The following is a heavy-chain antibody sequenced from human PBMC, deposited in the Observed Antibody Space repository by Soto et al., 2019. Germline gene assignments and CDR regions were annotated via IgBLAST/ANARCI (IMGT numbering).Heavy chain of an antibody. J-gene: IGHJ3*02. Sequence: PGESRKISCKGSGYSFTSYWISWVRQMPGKGLEWMGRIDPSDSYTNYSPSFQGHVTISADKSISTAYLQWSSLKASDTAMYYCARHFTVTDAFHIWGQGTMVTVSS. CDR1: GYSFTSYW. CDR2: IDPSDSYT. D-gene: IGHD4-17*01. V-gene: IGHV5-10-1*01. CDR3: ARHFTVTDAFHI.